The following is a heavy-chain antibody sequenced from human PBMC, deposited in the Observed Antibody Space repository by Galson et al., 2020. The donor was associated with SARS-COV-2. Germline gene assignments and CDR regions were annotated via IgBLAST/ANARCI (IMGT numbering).Heavy chain of an antibody. CDR1: GGSFSGYY. CDR3: AREPTYGYSSGWYKVEDY. J-gene: IGHJ4*02. V-gene: IGHV4-34*01. Sequence: SETLSLTCAVSGGSFSGYYWSWIRQPPGKGLEWIAEINHHGSTNYNPSPKSRVTISVDTSKNQFSLKLSSVTAADTAVYYCAREPTYGYSSGWYKVEDYWGQGTLVTVSS. CDR2: INHHGST. D-gene: IGHD6-19*01.